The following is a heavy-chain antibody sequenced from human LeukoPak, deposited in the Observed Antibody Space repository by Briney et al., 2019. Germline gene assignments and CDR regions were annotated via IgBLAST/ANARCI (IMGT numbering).Heavy chain of an antibody. V-gene: IGHV3-23*01. J-gene: IGHJ4*02. CDR2: ISGSGGST. CDR3: AKDRIRSSRSAKMLDY. D-gene: IGHD6-13*01. Sequence: GGSLRLSCAASGFTFSSYAMSWVRQAPGKELEWVSAISGSGGSTYYADSVKGRFTISRDNSKNTLYLQMNSLRAEDTAVYYCAKDRIRSSRSAKMLDYWGQGTLVTVSS. CDR1: GFTFSSYA.